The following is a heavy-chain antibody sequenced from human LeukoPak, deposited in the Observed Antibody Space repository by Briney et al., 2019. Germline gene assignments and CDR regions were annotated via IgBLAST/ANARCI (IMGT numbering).Heavy chain of an antibody. J-gene: IGHJ3*02. D-gene: IGHD3-10*01. V-gene: IGHV1-3*01. CDR3: AREGGREWFGEDAFGI. Sequence: KFQGRVTITRDTSASTAYMELSSLRSEDTAVYYCAREGGREWFGEDAFGIWGQGTMVTVSS.